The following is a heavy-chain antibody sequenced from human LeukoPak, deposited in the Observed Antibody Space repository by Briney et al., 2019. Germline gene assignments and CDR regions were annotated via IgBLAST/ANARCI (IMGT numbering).Heavy chain of an antibody. J-gene: IGHJ4*02. CDR3: ARPLAAHNALFDF. CDR1: GVSISSIHSY. D-gene: IGHD6-19*01. CDR2: IYYTGSI. Sequence: SETLSLTCTVSGVSISSIHSYWGWIRQTPGKGLEWIGSIYYTGSIYYNPSLSSRVTISVDTSRNQFSLRLTSMTAADTAMYYCARPLAAHNALFDFWGQGTLVTVSS. V-gene: IGHV4-39*01.